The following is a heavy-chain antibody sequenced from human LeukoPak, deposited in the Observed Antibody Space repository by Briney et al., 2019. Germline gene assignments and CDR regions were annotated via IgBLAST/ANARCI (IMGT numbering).Heavy chain of an antibody. V-gene: IGHV4-34*01. J-gene: IGHJ4*02. D-gene: IGHD3-3*01. Sequence: SETLSLTCAVYGGSFSGYYWSWIRQPPGKGLEWIGEIKHSGSTNYNPSLKSRVTISVDTSKNQFSLKLSSVTAADTAVYYCARVLTIFGVVIQYYFDYWGQGTLVTVSS. CDR2: IKHSGST. CDR1: GGSFSGYY. CDR3: ARVLTIFGVVIQYYFDY.